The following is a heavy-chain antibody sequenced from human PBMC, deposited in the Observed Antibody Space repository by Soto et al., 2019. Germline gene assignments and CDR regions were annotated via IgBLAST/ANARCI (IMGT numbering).Heavy chain of an antibody. D-gene: IGHD5-18*01. CDR1: GFTFSSYS. J-gene: IGHJ6*02. CDR3: ARFEDTAMVTDYYYGMDV. V-gene: IGHV3-21*01. Sequence: LRLSCAASGFTFSSYSMNWVRQAPGKGLEWVSSISSSSSYIYYADSVKGRFTISRDNATNSLYLQMNSLRAEDTAVYYCARFEDTAMVTDYYYGMDVWGQGTTVTVSS. CDR2: ISSSSSYI.